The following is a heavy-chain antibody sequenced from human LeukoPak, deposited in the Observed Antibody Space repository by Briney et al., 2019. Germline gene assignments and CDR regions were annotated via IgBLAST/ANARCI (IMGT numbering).Heavy chain of an antibody. CDR3: AGDGAAAGNDAFDI. D-gene: IGHD6-13*01. V-gene: IGHV3-21*01. CDR2: ISSSSYI. CDR1: GFTFSSYA. J-gene: IGHJ3*02. Sequence: PGGSLRLSCAASGFTFSSYAMSWVRQAPGKGLEWVSSISSSSYIYYADSVKGRFTIYRDNAKNSLYLQMNSLRAEDTAVYYCAGDGAAAGNDAFDIWGQGTMVTVSS.